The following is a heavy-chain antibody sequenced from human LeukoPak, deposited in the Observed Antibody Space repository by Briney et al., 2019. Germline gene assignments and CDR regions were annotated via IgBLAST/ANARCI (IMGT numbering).Heavy chain of an antibody. J-gene: IGHJ4*02. CDR3: ANELWLDY. V-gene: IGHV3-23*01. CDR1: GFAFSNYA. D-gene: IGHD5-18*01. Sequence: GGSLRLSCAASGFAFSNYAMSWVRQAPGKGLEWVSGISGSGGSTYYADSVQGRFTISRDNSKNTLYLQMNSLRAEDKAVYYCANELWLDYWGQGTLVTVSS. CDR2: ISGSGGST.